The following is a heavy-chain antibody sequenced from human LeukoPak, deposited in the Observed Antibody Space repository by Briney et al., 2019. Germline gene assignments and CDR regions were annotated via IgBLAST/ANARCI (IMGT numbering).Heavy chain of an antibody. J-gene: IGHJ4*02. Sequence: ASVKVSCKASGYTFTSYGISWVRQAPGQGLWWMGGISAYNGNTNYAQKLQGRVTMTTDTSTSTAYMELRSLRSDDTAVYYCAREGTYYYDSSGYEAVYWGQGTLVTVSS. CDR1: GYTFTSYG. CDR2: ISAYNGNT. V-gene: IGHV1-18*01. CDR3: AREGTYYYDSSGYEAVY. D-gene: IGHD3-22*01.